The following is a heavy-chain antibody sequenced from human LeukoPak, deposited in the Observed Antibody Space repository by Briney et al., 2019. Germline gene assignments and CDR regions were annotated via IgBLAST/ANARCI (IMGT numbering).Heavy chain of an antibody. CDR3: ARPTAGYDFWSGYYYFDY. Sequence: GGSLRLSCAAPGFTFSSYSMNWVRQAPGKGLEWVSYISSSSSTIYYADSVKGRFTISRDNAKNSLYLQMNSLRDEDTAVYYCARPTAGYDFWSGYYYFDYWGQGTLVTVSS. CDR2: ISSSSSTI. D-gene: IGHD3-3*01. CDR1: GFTFSSYS. V-gene: IGHV3-48*02. J-gene: IGHJ4*02.